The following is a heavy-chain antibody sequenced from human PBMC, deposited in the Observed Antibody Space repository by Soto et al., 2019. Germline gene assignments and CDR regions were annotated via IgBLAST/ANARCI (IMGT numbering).Heavy chain of an antibody. V-gene: IGHV3-21*01. CDR2: IGDSSSYT. D-gene: IGHD5-12*01. CDR1: GFSFSSHS. CDR3: ASAQRYLRRGYSDY. Sequence: EVQLVDSGGGLVKPGGSLRLSCEASGFSFSSHSMNWVRQAPGKGLEWVASIGDSSSYTYYADSVKGRFTISRDNAKNSLYRQMNARRAEDTAVYYCASAQRYLRRGYSDYWGQGTLVAVSS. J-gene: IGHJ4*02.